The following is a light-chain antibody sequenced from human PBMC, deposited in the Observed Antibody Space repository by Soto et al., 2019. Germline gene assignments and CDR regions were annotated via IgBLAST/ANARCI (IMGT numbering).Light chain of an antibody. J-gene: IGKJ5*01. Sequence: DIQMTQSPSSLSASVGDRVTITCRASQSISSYLNWYQQXPGKAPXLXXYAASSLQSGVPSRFSGSGSGTDFTLTISSLQPEDFANYYCQQSYSTPPITFGQGTRLEI. CDR1: QSISSY. CDR2: AAS. V-gene: IGKV1-39*01. CDR3: QQSYSTPPIT.